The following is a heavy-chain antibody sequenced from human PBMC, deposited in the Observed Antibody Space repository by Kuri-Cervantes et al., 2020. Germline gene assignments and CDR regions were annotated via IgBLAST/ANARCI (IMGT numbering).Heavy chain of an antibody. J-gene: IGHJ4*02. V-gene: IGHV3-48*01. CDR3: ASLGDCYNCNRDY. Sequence: GGSLRLSCAASGFIFSAYNMNWVRQAPGKGLEWVSHISSSNLVTYYADSVKGRFTISRDNSKNTLYLQMNSLRAEDTAVYYCASLGDCYNCNRDYWGQGTLVTVSS. CDR2: ISSSNLVT. CDR1: GFIFSAYN. D-gene: IGHD2-21*02.